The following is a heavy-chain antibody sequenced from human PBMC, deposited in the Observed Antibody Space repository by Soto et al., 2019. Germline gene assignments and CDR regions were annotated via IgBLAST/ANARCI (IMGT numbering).Heavy chain of an antibody. J-gene: IGHJ5*02. CDR1: GGSFSGYY. V-gene: IGHV4-34*01. Sequence: TSETLSLTCAVYGGSFSGYYWSWIRQPPGKGLEWIGEINHSGSTNYNPSLKSRVTISVDTSKNQFSLKLSSVTAADTAVYYCASLVGSQLNWFDPWGQGTLVTVSS. CDR2: INHSGST. D-gene: IGHD1-1*01. CDR3: ASLVGSQLNWFDP.